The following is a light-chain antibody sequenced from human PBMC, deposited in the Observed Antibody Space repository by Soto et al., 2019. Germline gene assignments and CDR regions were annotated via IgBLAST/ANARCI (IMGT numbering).Light chain of an antibody. CDR3: SSYTSSSTLVV. CDR1: SGDVGGYDY. J-gene: IGLJ2*01. CDR2: DVS. Sequence: QSALTQPASVSGSPGQPITISCTGTSGDVGGYDYVSWYQQYPGKAPKLMIYDVSNRPSGISNRFSGSKSGNTASLTISGLQAEDEADYYCSSYTSSSTLVVFGGGTKLTVL. V-gene: IGLV2-14*01.